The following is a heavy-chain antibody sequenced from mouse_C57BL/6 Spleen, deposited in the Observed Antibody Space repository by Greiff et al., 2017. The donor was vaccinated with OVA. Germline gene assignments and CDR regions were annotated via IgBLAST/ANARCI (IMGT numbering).Heavy chain of an antibody. Sequence: LMESGGGLVKPGGSLKLSCAASGFTFSDYGMHWVRQAPEKGLEWVAYISSGSSTIYYADTVKGRFTISRDNAKNTLFLQMTSLRSEDTAMYYCARGIYYDYSYYFDYWGQGTTLTVSS. D-gene: IGHD2-4*01. CDR1: GFTFSDYG. V-gene: IGHV5-17*01. CDR3: ARGIYYDYSYYFDY. CDR2: ISSGSSTI. J-gene: IGHJ2*01.